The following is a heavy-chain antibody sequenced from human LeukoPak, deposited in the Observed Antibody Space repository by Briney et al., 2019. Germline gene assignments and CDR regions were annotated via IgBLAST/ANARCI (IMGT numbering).Heavy chain of an antibody. CDR2: ITSGGSYI. D-gene: IGHD1-26*01. CDR1: GFTFSNSN. Sequence: GGSLRLSCAASGFTFSNSNMNWVRQAPGKGLEWVSLITSGGSYIFYADSVKGRFTISRDNAKESLYLQLNSLRVEDTALYYCARYSGTYRDYWGQGTLVTVSS. V-gene: IGHV3-21*01. CDR3: ARYSGTYRDY. J-gene: IGHJ4*02.